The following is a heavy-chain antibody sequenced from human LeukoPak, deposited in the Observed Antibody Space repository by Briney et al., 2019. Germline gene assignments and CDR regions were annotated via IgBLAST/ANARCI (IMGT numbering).Heavy chain of an antibody. J-gene: IGHJ4*02. CDR1: GGTFSSYA. CDR2: IIPIFGTA. V-gene: IGHV1-69*13. Sequence: SVKVSCTASGGTFSSYAISWVRQAPGQGLEWMGGIIPIFGTANYAQKFQGRVTITADESTSTAYMELSSLRSEDTAVYYCARGPFRGTYYYDSSGYYLFDYWGQGTLVTVSS. CDR3: ARGPFRGTYYYDSSGYYLFDY. D-gene: IGHD3-22*01.